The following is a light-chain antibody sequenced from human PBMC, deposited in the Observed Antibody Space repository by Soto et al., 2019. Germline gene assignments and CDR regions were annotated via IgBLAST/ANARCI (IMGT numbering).Light chain of an antibody. Sequence: EIVLTQSPGTLSLSPGESVTLSCRASQSVGSNYLAWYQQKPGQAPRLLIYGASNRATGIPDRFSGSGSGTDFTLTISRLEPEDFAVYYCQEYGSSRTFVQGTKVEIE. V-gene: IGKV3-20*01. CDR1: QSVGSNY. J-gene: IGKJ1*01. CDR2: GAS. CDR3: QEYGSSRT.